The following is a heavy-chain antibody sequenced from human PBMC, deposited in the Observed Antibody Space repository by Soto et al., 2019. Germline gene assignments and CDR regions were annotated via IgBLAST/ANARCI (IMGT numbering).Heavy chain of an antibody. CDR2: ISYDGSNK. J-gene: IGHJ4*02. Sequence: GGSLRLSCAASGFTFSSYAMHWVRQAPGKGLEWVALISYDGSNKNYGDSVKGRFTISRDNAKNTLYLQMNSLRAEDTAVYYCAKDRGYSGYDSLDYWGQRNLVTVSS. D-gene: IGHD5-12*01. CDR3: AKDRGYSGYDSLDY. V-gene: IGHV3-30*18. CDR1: GFTFSSYA.